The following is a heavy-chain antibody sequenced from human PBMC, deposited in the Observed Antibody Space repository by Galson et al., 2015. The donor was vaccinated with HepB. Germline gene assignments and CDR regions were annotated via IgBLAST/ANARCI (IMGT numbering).Heavy chain of an antibody. CDR3: ARQWEPKAYDPFDL. J-gene: IGHJ3*01. CDR2: ISWNSGSI. Sequence: SLRLPCAASGFTFDDYAMQWVRQAPGKGLEWVSGISWNSGSIGYADSVKGRFTISRDNAKNSLYLPMNSLRAEDTALYYCARQWEPKAYDPFDLWGQGTMGTVSS. D-gene: IGHD1-26*01. V-gene: IGHV3-9*01. CDR1: GFTFDDYA.